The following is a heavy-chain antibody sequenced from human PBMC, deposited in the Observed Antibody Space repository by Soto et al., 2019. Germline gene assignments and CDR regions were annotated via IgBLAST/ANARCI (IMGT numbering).Heavy chain of an antibody. CDR2: ISYDGSNK. Sequence: PGGSLRLSCAASGFTFSSYAMHWVRQAPGKGLEWVAVISYDGSNKYYADSVKGRFTISRDNSKNTLYLQMNSLRAEDTAVYYCARARTLRNSSGYVYYYYGMDVWGQGTTVTVSS. J-gene: IGHJ6*02. CDR3: ARARTLRNSSGYVYYYYGMDV. V-gene: IGHV3-30-3*01. D-gene: IGHD3-22*01. CDR1: GFTFSSYA.